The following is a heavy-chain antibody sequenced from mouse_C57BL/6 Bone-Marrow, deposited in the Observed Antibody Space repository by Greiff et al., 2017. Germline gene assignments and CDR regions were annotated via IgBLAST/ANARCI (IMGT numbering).Heavy chain of an antibody. CDR1: GYTFTDYY. J-gene: IGHJ2*01. Sequence: QVQLKESGPELVKPGASVKISCKASGYTFTDYYINWVKQRPGQGLEWIGWIFPGSGSTYYNEKFKGKATLTVDKSSSTAYMLLRRLTSEDSAVYCCATRRVYYFAYWGQGTTLTVSS. CDR3: ATRRVYYFAY. V-gene: IGHV1-75*01. CDR2: IFPGSGST.